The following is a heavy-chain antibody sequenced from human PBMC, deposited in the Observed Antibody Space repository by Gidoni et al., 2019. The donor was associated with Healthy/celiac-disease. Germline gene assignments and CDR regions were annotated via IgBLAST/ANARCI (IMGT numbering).Heavy chain of an antibody. CDR3: TIEGDGFDP. J-gene: IGHJ5*02. V-gene: IGHV3-73*01. D-gene: IGHD3-16*01. Sequence: EVQLVESGGGLVQPGGSLKLPCAASGFTFSGSAMHWVRQASGKGLEGVGRIRSKANSYATAYAASVKGRFTISRDDSKNTAYLQMNSLKTEDTAVYYCTIEGDGFDPWGQGTLVTVSS. CDR2: IRSKANSYAT. CDR1: GFTFSGSA.